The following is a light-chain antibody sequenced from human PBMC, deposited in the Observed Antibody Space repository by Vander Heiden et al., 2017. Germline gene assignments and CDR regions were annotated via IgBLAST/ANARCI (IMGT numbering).Light chain of an antibody. CDR3: QQGNNFPWT. CDR1: QGLGSW. J-gene: IGKJ1*01. Sequence: DIQLTQSPSSVTASVGDRVTITCRASQGLGSWLAWYQQKPGKAPKLLISAASTLQSGVPLRFSGSGSGTDFTLIISSLQPEDFATYYCQQGNNFPWTVGQGTKVEIK. CDR2: AAS. V-gene: IGKV1-12*01.